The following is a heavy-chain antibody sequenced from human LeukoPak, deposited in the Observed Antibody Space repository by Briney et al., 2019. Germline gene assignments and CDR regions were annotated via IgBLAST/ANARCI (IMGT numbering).Heavy chain of an antibody. CDR1: GFTFSSYS. Sequence: PGGSLRLSYAASGFTFSSYSMNWVRQAPGKGLEWVSYISSSSSTIYYADSVKGRFTISRDNAKNSLYLQMNSLRDEDTAVYYCAREIMTTVTRSWFDPWGQGTLVTVSS. J-gene: IGHJ5*02. V-gene: IGHV3-48*02. D-gene: IGHD4-17*01. CDR2: ISSSSSTI. CDR3: AREIMTTVTRSWFDP.